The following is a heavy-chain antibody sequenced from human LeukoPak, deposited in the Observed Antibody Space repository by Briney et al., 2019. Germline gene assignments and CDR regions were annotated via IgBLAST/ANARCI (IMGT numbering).Heavy chain of an antibody. D-gene: IGHD3-9*01. CDR2: IYHSGST. V-gene: IGHV4-38-2*02. CDR3: ARTYYDILTGYLNDY. J-gene: IGHJ4*02. CDR1: GYSISSGYY. Sequence: SETLSLTCTVSGYSISSGYYWGWIRQPPGKGLEWIGSIYHSGSTYYNPSLKSRVTISVDTSKNQFSLKLSSVTAADTAVYYCARTYYDILTGYLNDYWGQGTLVTVSS.